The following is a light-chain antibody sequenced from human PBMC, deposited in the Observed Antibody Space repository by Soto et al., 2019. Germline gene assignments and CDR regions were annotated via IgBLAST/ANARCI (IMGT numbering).Light chain of an antibody. CDR1: RPNIGNGKNY. Sequence: QSVLTQPPSVSAAPGLRVTISCAGSRPNIGNGKNYVSWYQQLPGTAPKLLIYDNDKRPSGIPDRFSGSKSGTSATLGISGLQTGDEADYYCATWDNSLSAGVFGGGTKLTVL. J-gene: IGLJ2*01. CDR3: ATWDNSLSAGV. CDR2: DND. V-gene: IGLV1-51*01.